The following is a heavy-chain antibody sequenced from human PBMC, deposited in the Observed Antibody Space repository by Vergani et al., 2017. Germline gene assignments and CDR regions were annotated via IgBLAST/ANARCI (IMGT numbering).Heavy chain of an antibody. D-gene: IGHD4-17*01. V-gene: IGHV3-23*01. CDR3: ARDRPYGAFDY. CDR1: GFTFTNFA. Sequence: EVQLLESGGNLVQPGGSLRLSCAASGFTFTNFAMTWVRQAPGEGLEWVSGISGSGGFTYYADSVKGRFTISRDNSKNTMFLQMNNLRAEDTAVYYCARDRPYGAFDYWGQGTLVTVSS. J-gene: IGHJ4*02. CDR2: ISGSGGFT.